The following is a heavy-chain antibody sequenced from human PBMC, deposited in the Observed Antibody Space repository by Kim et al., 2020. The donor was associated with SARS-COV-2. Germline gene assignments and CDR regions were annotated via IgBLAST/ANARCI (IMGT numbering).Heavy chain of an antibody. J-gene: IGHJ5*02. CDR1: GFTFSSYS. CDR2: ISSSSSYI. D-gene: IGHD3-16*01. Sequence: GGSLRLSCAASGFTFSSYSMNWVRQAPGKGLEWVSSISSSSSYIYYADSVKGRFTISRDNAKNSLYLQMNSLRAEDTAVYYCARDLTLGGGWFDPWGQGTLVTVSS. V-gene: IGHV3-21*01. CDR3: ARDLTLGGGWFDP.